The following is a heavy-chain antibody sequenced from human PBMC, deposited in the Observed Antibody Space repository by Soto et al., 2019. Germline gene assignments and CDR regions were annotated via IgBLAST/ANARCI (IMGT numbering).Heavy chain of an antibody. CDR2: LYYSGTT. D-gene: IGHD1-20*01. V-gene: IGHV4-39*01. Sequence: SETLSLTCSVSGGSIRSSSYYWGWIRQPPGKGLEWIGSLYYSGTTYYNPSLKSRVTISVDTSKNQFSLKLSSVTAADTAVYYCAKHLNWPQGINWFEPWGQGTLVTVSS. CDR3: AKHLNWPQGINWFEP. CDR1: GGSIRSSSYY. J-gene: IGHJ5*02.